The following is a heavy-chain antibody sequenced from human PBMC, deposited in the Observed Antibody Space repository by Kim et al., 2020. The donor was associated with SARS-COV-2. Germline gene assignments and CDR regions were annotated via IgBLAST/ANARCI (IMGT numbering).Heavy chain of an antibody. J-gene: IGHJ6*02. D-gene: IGHD2-8*01. V-gene: IGHV4-4*07. CDR2: IYTSGST. CDR1: GGSISSYY. CDR3: ARDSKDCTNGVCYLPFWSV. Sequence: SETLSLTCTVSGGSISSYYWSWIRQPAGKGLEWIGRIYTSGSTNYNPSLKSRVTMSVDTSKNQFSLKLSSVTAADTAVYYCARDSKDCTNGVCYLPFWSVWGQGTTVTVSS.